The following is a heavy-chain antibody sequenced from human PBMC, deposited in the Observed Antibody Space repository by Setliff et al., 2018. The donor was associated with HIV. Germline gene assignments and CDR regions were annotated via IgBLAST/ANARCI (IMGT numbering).Heavy chain of an antibody. Sequence: PSETLSLTCAVFGGSFSDFYWSWIRQPPGKGLEWIGEISYSGSTVCNPSLKSRVTMSVDASKNLVSLNLDSVTAADTAIYYCARGVARQVVIDRWFDPWGQGTPVTVS. J-gene: IGHJ5*02. V-gene: IGHV4-34*01. CDR1: GGSFSDFY. D-gene: IGHD2-21*01. CDR2: ISYSGST. CDR3: ARGVARQVVIDRWFDP.